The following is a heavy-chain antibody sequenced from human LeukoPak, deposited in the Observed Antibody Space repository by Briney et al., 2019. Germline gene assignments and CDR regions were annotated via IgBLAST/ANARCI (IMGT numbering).Heavy chain of an antibody. CDR2: IHYSGTT. J-gene: IGHJ4*02. CDR1: GGSISTYY. V-gene: IGHV4-59*08. Sequence: SETLSLTCTVSGGSISTYYWSWIRQPPGKGLEWIGYIHYSGTTNYNPSLKNRVTISLDTSKNQFSLSLSSVTAADTAVYYCARMGGYSGYATHWGQGTLVTVSS. CDR3: ARMGGYSGYATH. D-gene: IGHD5-12*01.